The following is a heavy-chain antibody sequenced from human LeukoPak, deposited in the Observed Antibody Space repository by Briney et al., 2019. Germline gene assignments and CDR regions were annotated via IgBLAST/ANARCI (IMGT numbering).Heavy chain of an antibody. V-gene: IGHV3-21*01. Sequence: GSLRLSCAASGFTFSSYSMNWVRQAPGKGLEWVSSISSSSSYIYYADSVKGRFTISRDNAKNSLYLQMNSLRAEDTAVYYCARAHSIASYYYGVDVWGQGTTVTVSS. D-gene: IGHD2/OR15-2a*01. J-gene: IGHJ6*02. CDR3: ARAHSIASYYYGVDV. CDR1: GFTFSSYS. CDR2: ISSSSSYI.